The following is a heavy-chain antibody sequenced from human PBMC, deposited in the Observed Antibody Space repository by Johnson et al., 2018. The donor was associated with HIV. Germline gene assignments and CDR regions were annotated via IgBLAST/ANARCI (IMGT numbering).Heavy chain of an antibody. CDR1: GFTFDDYG. J-gene: IGHJ3*02. CDR3: ARDQNIVLMVYAAPGAFDI. D-gene: IGHD2-8*01. V-gene: IGHV3-20*04. Sequence: VQLVESGGGVVRPGGSLRLSCVASGFTFDDYGMSWVRQAPGKGLEWVSGINWNGATPGSADSVKGLSTISRDNFNNTLYLHMNSLRPDDTGVYYCARDQNIVLMVYAAPGAFDIWGQGTMVTVSS. CDR2: INWNGATP.